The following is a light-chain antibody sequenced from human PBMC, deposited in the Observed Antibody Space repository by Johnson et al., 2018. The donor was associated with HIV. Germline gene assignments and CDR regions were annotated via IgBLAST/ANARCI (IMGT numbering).Light chain of an antibody. V-gene: IGLV1-51*02. J-gene: IGLJ1*01. CDR2: ENN. CDR1: SSNIGTNY. CDR3: GTWDTSLGAQYV. Sequence: QSVLTQPPSVSAAPGQNVNISCSGGSSNIGTNYVSWYQQFPGTAPTLLIYENNNRPSGIPDRFSASQSATSATLPITGPQTGDEADYYCGTWDTSLGAQYVFGSGTKVTVL.